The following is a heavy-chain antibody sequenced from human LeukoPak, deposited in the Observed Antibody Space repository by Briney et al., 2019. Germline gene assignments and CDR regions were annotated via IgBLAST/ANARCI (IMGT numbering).Heavy chain of an antibody. Sequence: GGSLRLSCAASGFTFTTYSMTWVRQAPGRGLEWVARIKGDGSDIHYVDSVKGRFTISRDNARNSLYLQMNSLRAEDTAVYYCAREWWFLDYWGQGTLVTVSS. CDR1: GFTFTTYS. CDR3: AREWWFLDY. CDR2: IKGDGSDI. J-gene: IGHJ4*02. D-gene: IGHD2-15*01. V-gene: IGHV3-7*05.